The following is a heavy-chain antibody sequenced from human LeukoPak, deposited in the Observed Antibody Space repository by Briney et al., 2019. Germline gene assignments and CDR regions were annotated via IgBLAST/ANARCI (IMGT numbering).Heavy chain of an antibody. V-gene: IGHV4-31*03. J-gene: IGHJ4*02. D-gene: IGHD3-3*02. CDR1: GGSINNGGYY. CDR3: ARHFSAGYVDY. Sequence: SETLSFTCTVSGGSINNGGYYWSWIRQHPGKGLEWIGYIYYSGSSYYNPSLRSRVTISVDTSKNQFSLKLSSVTAADTAVYYCARHFSAGYVDYWGQGTLVTVSS. CDR2: IYYSGSS.